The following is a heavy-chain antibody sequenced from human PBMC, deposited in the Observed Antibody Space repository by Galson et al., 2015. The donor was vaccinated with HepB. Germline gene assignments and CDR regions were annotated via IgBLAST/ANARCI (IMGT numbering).Heavy chain of an antibody. V-gene: IGHV3-30*18. CDR3: AKEVITFGGVIAPFDY. D-gene: IGHD3-16*02. CDR2: ISYDGSNK. Sequence: SLRLSCAASGFTFSSYGMHWVRQAPGKGLEWVAVISYDGSNKYYADSVKGRFTISRDNSKNTLYLQMNSLRAEDTAVYYCAKEVITFGGVIAPFDYWGQGTLVTVSS. J-gene: IGHJ4*02. CDR1: GFTFSSYG.